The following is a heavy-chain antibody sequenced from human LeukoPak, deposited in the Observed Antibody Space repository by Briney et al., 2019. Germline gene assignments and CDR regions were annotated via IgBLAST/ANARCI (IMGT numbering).Heavy chain of an antibody. D-gene: IGHD3-22*01. CDR2: IRGNADTT. Sequence: PGGSLRLSWAASGFIFSNYGMSWVRQAPGKGLEWVSGIRGNADTTYYADSVKGRFTISRDNSKNTLYLQMNSLRAEDTAVYYCARAHSSGYFYFDYWGQGTLVTVSS. V-gene: IGHV3-23*01. CDR3: ARAHSSGYFYFDY. CDR1: GFIFSNYG. J-gene: IGHJ4*02.